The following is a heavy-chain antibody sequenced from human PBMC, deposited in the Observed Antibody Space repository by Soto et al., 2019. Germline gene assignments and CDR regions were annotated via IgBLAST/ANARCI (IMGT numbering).Heavy chain of an antibody. V-gene: IGHV5-51*01. D-gene: IGHD3-22*01. Sequence: GESLKISCKGSGYSFTSYWIGWVRQMPGKGLEWMGIIYPGDSDTRYSPSFQGQVTISADKSISTAYLQWSSLKASDTAMYYCARPNYDSSGNYWPLRLYFDYWGPGTLVTVSS. CDR2: IYPGDSDT. CDR3: ARPNYDSSGNYWPLRLYFDY. CDR1: GYSFTSYW. J-gene: IGHJ4*02.